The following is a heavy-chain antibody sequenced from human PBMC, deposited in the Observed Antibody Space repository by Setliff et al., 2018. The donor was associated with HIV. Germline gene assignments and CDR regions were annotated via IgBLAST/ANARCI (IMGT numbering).Heavy chain of an antibody. D-gene: IGHD3-22*01. V-gene: IGHV4-39*01. CDR3: ARLPFSGYLRIDAFDI. CDR1: GGSFSGYY. CDR2: LYYSGST. J-gene: IGHJ3*02. Sequence: PETLSLTCAVYGGSFSGYYWGWIRQPPGRGLEWIGSLYYSGSTYYNPSLKSLVTISVDTSKNQFSLKLTSVTAADTAVYYCARLPFSGYLRIDAFDIWGQGTMVTVSS.